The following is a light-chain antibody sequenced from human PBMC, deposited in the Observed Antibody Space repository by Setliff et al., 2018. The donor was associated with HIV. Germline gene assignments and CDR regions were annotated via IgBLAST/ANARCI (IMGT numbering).Light chain of an antibody. CDR1: SSNIGNNY. J-gene: IGLJ3*02. CDR3: GTWDSSLSAVWV. CDR2: DNN. Sequence: QSVLTQPPPVSAAPGQKVTISCSGSSSNIGNNYVSWYQQLPGTAPKLLIYDNNKRPSGIPDRFSGSKSGTSATLGITGLQTGDEADYYCGTWDSSLSAVWVFGGGTKVTVL. V-gene: IGLV1-51*01.